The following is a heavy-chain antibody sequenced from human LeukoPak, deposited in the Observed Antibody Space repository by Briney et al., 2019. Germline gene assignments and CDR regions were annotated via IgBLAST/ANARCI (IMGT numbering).Heavy chain of an antibody. CDR3: ARDGYCSSTSCLEWEFDY. CDR2: INPSGGST. CDR1: GYTFTSYY. D-gene: IGHD2-2*03. V-gene: IGHV1-46*01. Sequence: ASVKVSCKASGYTFTSYYMHWVRQAPGQGLEWMGIINPSGGSTSYAQKFQGRDTMTRDMSTSTVYMELSSLRSEDTAVYYCARDGYCSSTSCLEWEFDYWGQGTLVTVSS. J-gene: IGHJ4*02.